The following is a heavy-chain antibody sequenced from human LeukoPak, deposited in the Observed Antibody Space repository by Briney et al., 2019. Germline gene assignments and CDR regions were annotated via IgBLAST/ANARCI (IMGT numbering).Heavy chain of an antibody. D-gene: IGHD3-9*01. CDR3: TTYPRVILTGYYSFDY. J-gene: IGHJ4*02. Sequence: GGSLRLSCAASGFTFSNAWMSWVRQAPGKGLEWVGRIKSKTDGGTTDYAAPVKGRFTISRDDSKNTLYLQMNSLKTEDTAVHYCTTYPRVILTGYYSFDYWGQGTLVTVSS. CDR2: IKSKTDGGTT. CDR1: GFTFSNAW. V-gene: IGHV3-15*01.